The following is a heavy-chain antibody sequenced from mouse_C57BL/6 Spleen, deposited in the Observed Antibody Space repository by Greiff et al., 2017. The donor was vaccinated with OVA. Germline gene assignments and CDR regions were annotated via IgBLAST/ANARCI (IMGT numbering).Heavy chain of an antibody. D-gene: IGHD1-1*01. J-gene: IGHJ4*01. Sequence: QVQLQQPGAELVKPGASVKLSCKASGYTFTSYWMHWVKQRPGRGLEWIGRFDPNSGGTKYNEKFKSKATLTVDKPSSTAYMRLSSLTSEDSAVYDCAREGITTVVANAMDYWGQGTSVTVSS. CDR3: AREGITTVVANAMDY. V-gene: IGHV1-72*01. CDR2: FDPNSGGT. CDR1: GYTFTSYW.